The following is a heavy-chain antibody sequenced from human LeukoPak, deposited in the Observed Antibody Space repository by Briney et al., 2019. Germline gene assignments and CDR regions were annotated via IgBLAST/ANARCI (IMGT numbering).Heavy chain of an antibody. V-gene: IGHV3-23*01. CDR3: AKEFTKE. D-gene: IGHD1-1*01. CDR2: ISSSGASA. Sequence: GGSLISPSSTVGFTFSTNGLSWFRRPPGRGRGGFSGISSSGASAYYADSVTGRFTISRDNSKSTLFLKMNSLRAEDTALYTCAKEFTKEWGQGTLVTVSS. J-gene: IGHJ4*02. CDR1: GFTFSTNG.